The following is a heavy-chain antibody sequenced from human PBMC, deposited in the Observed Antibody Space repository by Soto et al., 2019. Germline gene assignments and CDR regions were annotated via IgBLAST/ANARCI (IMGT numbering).Heavy chain of an antibody. J-gene: IGHJ4*02. V-gene: IGHV1-18*01. CDR2: ISAYNGNT. CDR1: GYTFASYA. CDR3: ARDPPPPDY. Sequence: QVQLVQSGAEVKNPGASVKVSCKAPGYTFASYALTWMRQAPGQGLEWMAWISAYNGNTNYAQKLQGRFTMTTDTSTSTAYMELRSLRSDDTAVYYCARDPPPPDYWGQGTLVTVSS.